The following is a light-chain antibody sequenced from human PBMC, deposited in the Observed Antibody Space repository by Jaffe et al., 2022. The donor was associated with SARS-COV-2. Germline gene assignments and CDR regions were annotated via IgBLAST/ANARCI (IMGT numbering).Light chain of an antibody. CDR1: SSNIGSNA. CDR3: AVWDDSLYGWV. V-gene: IGLV1-44*01. CDR2: STD. Sequence: QSVVTQAPSVSGTPGQRVTMSCSGSSSNIGSNAVNWYQQLPGTAPKLLIYSTDQRPSGVPDRFSGSKSGTSASLAISGLQSDDEADYYCAVWDDSLYGWVFGGGTKLTVL. J-gene: IGLJ3*02.